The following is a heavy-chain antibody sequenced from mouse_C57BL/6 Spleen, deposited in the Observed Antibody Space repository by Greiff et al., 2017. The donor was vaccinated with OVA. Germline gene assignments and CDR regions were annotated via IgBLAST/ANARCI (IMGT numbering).Heavy chain of an antibody. CDR2: IHPNSGST. D-gene: IGHD1-1*01. V-gene: IGHV1-64*01. CDR1: GYTFTSYW. CDR3: ARSQEGYCSSYLWYFDV. J-gene: IGHJ1*03. Sequence: VQLQQPGAELVKPGASVKLSCKASGYTFTSYWMHWVKQRPGQGLEWIGMIHPNSGSTNYNEKFKSKATLTVDKSSSTAYMQLSSLTSEDSGVYYCARSQEGYCSSYLWYFDVWGTGTTVTVSS.